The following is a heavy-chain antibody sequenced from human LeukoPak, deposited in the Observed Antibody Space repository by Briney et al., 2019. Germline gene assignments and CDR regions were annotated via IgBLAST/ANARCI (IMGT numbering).Heavy chain of an antibody. D-gene: IGHD1-1*01. Sequence: PGGSLRLSCAASGFTFSNYVMSWVRQAPGKGLEWVSAITGSSDSTYYADSVKGRFTSSRDNSKSTLFLQMNSLRAEDTATYYCAKGSSNSRPYYFDYWGQGTLATVSS. CDR2: ITGSSDST. J-gene: IGHJ4*02. CDR3: AKGSSNSRPYYFDY. CDR1: GFTFSNYV. V-gene: IGHV3-23*01.